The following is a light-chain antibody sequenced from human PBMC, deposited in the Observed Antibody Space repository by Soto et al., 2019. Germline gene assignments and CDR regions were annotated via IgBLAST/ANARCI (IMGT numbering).Light chain of an antibody. J-gene: IGLJ1*01. CDR3: AAWDDSLNGRYV. Sequence: QSVQTRPHISSWTPWQRVTISCSGSSSNIGRNTVNWYQQLPGTTPKLLIYSNNQRPSGVPDRFSGSKSGTSASLAISGLQSEDEADYYCAAWDDSLNGRYVFGTGTKVTVL. V-gene: IGLV1-44*01. CDR2: SNN. CDR1: SSNIGRNT.